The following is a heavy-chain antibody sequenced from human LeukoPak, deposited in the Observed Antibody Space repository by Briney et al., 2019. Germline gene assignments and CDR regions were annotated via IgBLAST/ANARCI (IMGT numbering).Heavy chain of an antibody. D-gene: IGHD2/OR15-2a*01. CDR2: IFPSGGEI. V-gene: IGHV3-23*01. CDR3: ATYRQVLLSFES. CDR1: GITFSSYG. J-gene: IGHJ4*02. Sequence: PWGSLRLSCAASGITFSSYGMSWVCQPPGKGLEWVSSIFPSGGEIHYADSVRGRFTISRDNSKSTLSLQMNSLRAEDTAIYYCATYRQVLLSFESWGQGTLVTVSS.